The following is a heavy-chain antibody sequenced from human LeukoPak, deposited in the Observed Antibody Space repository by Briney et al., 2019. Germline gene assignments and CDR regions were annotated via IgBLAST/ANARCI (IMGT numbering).Heavy chain of an antibody. V-gene: IGHV3-64D*09. J-gene: IGHJ4*02. CDR3: VRITSVTGGDW. D-gene: IGHD1-1*01. CDR1: GGTSFAST. Sequence: GGAPRHSSSPSGGTSFASTMYSVRQPLGGGREYVSGISGNGGRSFYADSVKGRFTSSRDDSKNTLDLQMSSLRGEDTAVYYCVRITSVTGGDWWGQGTRLRVS. CDR2: ISGNGGRS.